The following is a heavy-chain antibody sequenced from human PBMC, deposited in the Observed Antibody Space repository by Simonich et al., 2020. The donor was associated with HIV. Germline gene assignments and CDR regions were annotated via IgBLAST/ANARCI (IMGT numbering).Heavy chain of an antibody. D-gene: IGHD3-10*01. J-gene: IGHJ3*02. CDR2: IDWDDDK. Sequence: QVTLKESGPALVKPTQTLTLTCTFSGFSLSTSGMRVSWIRQPPGKALEWLARIDWDDDKFYSQSLKTRLTISKDTSKNQVVLTMTNMDPVDTATYYCARTPIIRGIIVAFDIWGQGTMVTVSS. CDR3: ARTPIIRGIIVAFDI. CDR1: GFSLSTSGMR. V-gene: IGHV2-70*04.